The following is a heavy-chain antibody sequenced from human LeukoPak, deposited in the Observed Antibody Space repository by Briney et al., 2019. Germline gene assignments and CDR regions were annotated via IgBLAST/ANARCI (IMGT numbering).Heavy chain of an antibody. CDR1: GGSISSYY. V-gene: IGHV4-59*08. CDR2: IYNSGST. CDR3: ARLRRSRLAEFDY. J-gene: IGHJ4*02. D-gene: IGHD3-3*02. Sequence: PSETLSLTCSVSGGSISSYYWSWIRQPPGKGLEWIGYIYNSGSTNYNPALKSRVSISVDTSKNQFSLKLSSLTAADTAVYYCARLRRSRLAEFDYWGQGTLVTVSS.